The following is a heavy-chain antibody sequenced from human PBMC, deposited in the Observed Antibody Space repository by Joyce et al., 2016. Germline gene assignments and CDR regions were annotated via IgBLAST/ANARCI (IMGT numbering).Heavy chain of an antibody. D-gene: IGHD2-15*01. J-gene: IGHJ4*02. CDR3: ATAYCSGVTCCGKL. V-gene: IGHV3-49*03. Sequence: EVQLVESGGGLAQPGPSVRLSCIGSGFIFGDWTMNGFRQASGKGLKWVSFLRAKRWGGNPEYAASGMGRFIFAREDSKRITYLQMDSLKTEDTARVYCATAYCSGVTCCGKLWGQGALVTVSS. CDR1: GFIFGDWT. CDR2: LRAKRWGGNP.